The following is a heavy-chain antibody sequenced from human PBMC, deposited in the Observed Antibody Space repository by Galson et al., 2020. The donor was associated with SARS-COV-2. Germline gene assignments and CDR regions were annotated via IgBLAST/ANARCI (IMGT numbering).Heavy chain of an antibody. J-gene: IGHJ3*02. CDR1: GFRFSRYG. V-gene: IGHV3-30*18. Sequence: GESLKISCAASGFRFSRYGMHWVRQAPGKSLEWVAMISYDGSNKYYVDSVKGRFTLSRDNSKNTVYLQMSSLRAEDSAVYYCTKDWFDYDSTQDTFDIWGQGTVVTVSS. D-gene: IGHD3-22*01. CDR2: ISYDGSNK. CDR3: TKDWFDYDSTQDTFDI.